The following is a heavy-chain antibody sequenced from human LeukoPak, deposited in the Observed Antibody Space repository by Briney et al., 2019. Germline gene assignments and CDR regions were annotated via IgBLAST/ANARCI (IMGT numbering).Heavy chain of an antibody. CDR2: ISDIGSI. CDR1: GRSFSGYY. J-gene: IGHJ4*02. CDR3: AGHHPRNTVDF. V-gene: IGHV4-59*08. D-gene: IGHD2-8*02. Sequence: KTSETLSLTCAVYGRSFSGYYWSWIRQPPGKGLEWIAYISDIGSINYNPSLKSRVTISLETSKNQFSLKLSSVTAADTAVYYCAGHHPRNTVDFWGQGTLVTVSS.